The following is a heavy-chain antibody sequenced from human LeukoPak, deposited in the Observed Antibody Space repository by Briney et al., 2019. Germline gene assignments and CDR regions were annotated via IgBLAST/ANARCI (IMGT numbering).Heavy chain of an antibody. CDR3: AKDLDYDFWSGYWAFDY. Sequence: PGGSLRLSCAASGFTFSSYAMSWVRQAPGKGLEWVSAISGSGGSTYYAVSVKGRFTISRDNSKNTLYLQMNSLRAEDTAVYYCAKDLDYDFWSGYWAFDYWGQGTLVTVSS. J-gene: IGHJ4*02. CDR1: GFTFSSYA. D-gene: IGHD3-3*01. V-gene: IGHV3-23*01. CDR2: ISGSGGST.